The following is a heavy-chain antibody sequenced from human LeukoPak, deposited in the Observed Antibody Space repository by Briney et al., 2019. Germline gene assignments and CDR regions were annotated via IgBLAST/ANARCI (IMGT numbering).Heavy chain of an antibody. CDR1: GFTFSSYG. CDR3: AKDPWEMATIPDY. CDR2: ISYDGSNK. D-gene: IGHD5-24*01. V-gene: IGHV3-30*18. Sequence: GGSLRLSCAASGFTFSSYGMHWVRQAPGKGLEWVAVISYDGSNKYYADSVKGRFTISRDNSKNTLYLQMNSLRAEDTAVYYCAKDPWEMATIPDYWGQGTLVTVSS. J-gene: IGHJ4*02.